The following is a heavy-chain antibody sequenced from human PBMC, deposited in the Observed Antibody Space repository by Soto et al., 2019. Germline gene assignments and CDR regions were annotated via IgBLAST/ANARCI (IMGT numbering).Heavy chain of an antibody. D-gene: IGHD3-22*01. CDR2: IIPIFGTA. J-gene: IGHJ4*02. V-gene: IGHV1-69*06. CDR3: ASGQYYYDSSGSDY. Sequence: SVKVSCKAPGDTFSSYAISRLRQAPGQGLEWMGGIIPIFGTANYAQKFQGRVTITADKSTSTAYMELSSLRSEDTAVYYCASGQYYYDSSGSDYWGQGTLVTVSS. CDR1: GDTFSSYA.